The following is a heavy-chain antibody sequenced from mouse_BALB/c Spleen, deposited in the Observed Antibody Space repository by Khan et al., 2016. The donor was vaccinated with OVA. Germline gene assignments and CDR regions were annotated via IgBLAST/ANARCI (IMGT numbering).Heavy chain of an antibody. D-gene: IGHD1-1*01. Sequence: EVQLQESGPGLVKPSQSLSLTCTVTGYSITSDYAWDWIRQFPENKLEWMGYISYGGSTSYNPSLKSRISITRDTSKNQFFLQLNSVTTEDTATYYCARKNYYGYAMDYWGHGTSVTVSS. CDR3: ARKNYYGYAMDY. CDR2: ISYGGST. J-gene: IGHJ4*01. V-gene: IGHV3-2*02. CDR1: GYSITSDYA.